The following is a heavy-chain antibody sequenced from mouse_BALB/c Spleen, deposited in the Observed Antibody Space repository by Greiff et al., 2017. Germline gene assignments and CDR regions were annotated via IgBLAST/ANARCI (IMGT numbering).Heavy chain of an antibody. CDR1: GFTFSSFG. J-gene: IGHJ3*01. V-gene: IGHV5-17*02. Sequence: EVQRVESGGGLVQPGGSRKLSCAASGFTFSSFGMHWVRQAPEKGLEWVAYISSGSSTIYYADSVKGRFTISRDNAKNTLYLQMSSLKSEDTAMYYCARQGNSAWFAYWGQGTLVTVSA. D-gene: IGHD2-1*01. CDR2: ISSGSSTI. CDR3: ARQGNSAWFAY.